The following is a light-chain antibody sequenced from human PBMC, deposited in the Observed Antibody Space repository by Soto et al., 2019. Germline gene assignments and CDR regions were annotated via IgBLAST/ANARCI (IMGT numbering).Light chain of an antibody. CDR3: QQYSIWPQS. V-gene: IGKV3-15*01. CDR1: QSLNSN. J-gene: IGKJ1*01. CDR2: GAS. Sequence: EIVMTQSPATLSVSPWDRATLSCRASQSLNSNLAWYQQRPGQAPRLLIYGASTRATDIPARFSGSGSGTEFTLTISGLQSEDFAVYYCQQYSIWPQSFGQGTKVDIK.